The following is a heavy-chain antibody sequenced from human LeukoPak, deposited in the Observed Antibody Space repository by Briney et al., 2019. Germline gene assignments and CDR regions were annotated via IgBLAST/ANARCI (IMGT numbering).Heavy chain of an antibody. CDR2: ISSSSSYI. J-gene: IGHJ4*02. Sequence: PGGSLRLSCAASGFTFNSYSMNWVRQAPGKGLEWVSSISSSSSYIYYADSVKGRFTISRDNAKNSLYLQMNSLRAEDTAVYYCAREGSSSWNARIDYWGQGTLVTVSS. V-gene: IGHV3-21*01. CDR1: GFTFNSYS. CDR3: AREGSSSWNARIDY. D-gene: IGHD6-13*01.